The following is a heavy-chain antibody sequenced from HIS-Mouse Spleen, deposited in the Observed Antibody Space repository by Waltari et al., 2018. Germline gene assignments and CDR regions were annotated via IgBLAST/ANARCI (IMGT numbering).Heavy chain of an antibody. CDR3: AREIPYSSSWYDWYFDL. Sequence: QLQLQESGPGLVKPSETLSLTCTVSAGSIRISSYYWGWIRPHPGKGLEWIGSIYYSGSTYYNTSLKSRVTISVDTSKNQFSLKLSSVTAADTAVYYCAREIPYSSSWYDWYFDLWGRGTLVTVSS. D-gene: IGHD6-13*01. CDR2: IYYSGST. V-gene: IGHV4-39*07. CDR1: AGSIRISSYY. J-gene: IGHJ2*01.